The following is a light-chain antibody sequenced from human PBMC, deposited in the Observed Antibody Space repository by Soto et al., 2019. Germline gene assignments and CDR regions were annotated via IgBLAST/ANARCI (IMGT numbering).Light chain of an antibody. CDR2: DVS. CDR1: QSISW. V-gene: IGKV1-5*01. CDR3: QQFNTYFRT. Sequence: DIQMTQSPSTLSASVGDTVTITCRASQSISWLAWYQQKPGKAPKLLIHDVSVLETGVPSRFSGSGSGTEFTLTISSLQPDDFATYYCQQFNTYFRTFGQGTQVDVK. J-gene: IGKJ1*01.